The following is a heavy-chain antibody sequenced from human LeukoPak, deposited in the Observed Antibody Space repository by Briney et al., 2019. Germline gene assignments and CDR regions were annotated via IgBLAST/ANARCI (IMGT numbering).Heavy chain of an antibody. V-gene: IGHV1-2*02. CDR1: GYTFTGYY. Sequence: ASVKVSYKASGYTFTGYYMHWVRQAPGQGLEWMGWINPNSGGTNYAQKFQGRVTMTRDTSITTAYMEMSRLRSDDTALYYCARSPHILTGENFDYWGQGTLVTVSS. D-gene: IGHD3-9*01. J-gene: IGHJ4*02. CDR2: INPNSGGT. CDR3: ARSPHILTGENFDY.